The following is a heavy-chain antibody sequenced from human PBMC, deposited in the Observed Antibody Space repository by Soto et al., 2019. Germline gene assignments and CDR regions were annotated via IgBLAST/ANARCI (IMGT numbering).Heavy chain of an antibody. CDR3: ARDRITIFGVVTPSPLDYYGMDV. D-gene: IGHD3-3*01. J-gene: IGHJ6*02. CDR2: ISYSGSA. Sequence: PSETLSLTCTVSGGSISSGDYCWSWVRQPPGKGLEWIGYISYSGSAYYNPSLKSRVTISVDTSKNQFSLKLSSVTAADTAVYYCARDRITIFGVVTPSPLDYYGMDVWGQGTTVTVSS. CDR1: GGSISSGDYC. V-gene: IGHV4-30-4*01.